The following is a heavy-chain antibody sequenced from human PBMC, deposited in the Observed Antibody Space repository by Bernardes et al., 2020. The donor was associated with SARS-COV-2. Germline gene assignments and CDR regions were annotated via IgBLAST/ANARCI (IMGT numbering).Heavy chain of an antibody. CDR2: INEDGNST. J-gene: IGHJ4*01. CDR3: ARAQAVAGTGGYY. CDR1: GFNFNAYW. Sequence: GGSLRLSCAVSGFNFNAYWMHWVRQVPEKGLVWVSRINEDGNSTSYADSVKGRFTISRDNGKNTLYLQMNSLRAEDTAVYYCARAQAVAGTGGYYWGQGTLVTVSS. D-gene: IGHD6-19*01. V-gene: IGHV3-74*01.